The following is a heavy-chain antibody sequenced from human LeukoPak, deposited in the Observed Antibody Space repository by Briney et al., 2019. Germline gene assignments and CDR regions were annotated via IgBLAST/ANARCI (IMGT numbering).Heavy chain of an antibody. V-gene: IGHV1-2*02. J-gene: IGHJ3*02. CDR2: INPNSGGT. CDR1: GYTFNGYY. Sequence: ASVKVSCKASGYTFNGYYIHWVRQAPGQGLEWMGWINPNSGGTNYAQKFQGRVTMTRDTSISTAYMELSRLRSDDTAVYYCAREGFSVEYYDILTGYRDAFDIWGQGTMVTVSS. CDR3: AREGFSVEYYDILTGYRDAFDI. D-gene: IGHD3-9*01.